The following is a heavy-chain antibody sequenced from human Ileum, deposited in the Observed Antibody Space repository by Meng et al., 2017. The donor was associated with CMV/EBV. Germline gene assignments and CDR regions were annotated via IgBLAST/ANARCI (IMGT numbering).Heavy chain of an antibody. CDR1: GGSLTSYY. CDR2: IHPTGTT. CDR3: ARAAARGVPVDL. D-gene: IGHD3-10*01. V-gene: IGHV4-4*07. J-gene: IGHJ5*02. Sequence: HLRGSGPSRLRPSEPLSLTCTVTGGSLTSYYWTWIRQPAGKGLEWIGRIHPTGTTDDNPSLRSRVSMSLDKSKNQFSLKLTSVTAADTAVYYCARAAARGVPVDLWGQGTLVTVSS.